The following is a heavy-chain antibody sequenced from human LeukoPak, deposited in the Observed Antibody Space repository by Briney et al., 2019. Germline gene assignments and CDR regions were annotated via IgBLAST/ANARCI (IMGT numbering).Heavy chain of an antibody. V-gene: IGHV4-34*01. Sequence: IPSETLSLTCAVYGDSFSGYYWSWIRQSPGKGLEWIGEINHSGSTNYNPSLKSRVTISVDTSKNQFSLKLSSVTAADTAIYYCARGRDAFDTWGQGTMVTVSS. J-gene: IGHJ3*02. CDR2: INHSGST. CDR1: GDSFSGYY. CDR3: ARGRDAFDT.